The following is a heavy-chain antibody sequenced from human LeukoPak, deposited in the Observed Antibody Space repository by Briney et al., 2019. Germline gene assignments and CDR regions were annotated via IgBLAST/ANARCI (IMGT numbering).Heavy chain of an antibody. CDR2: IRHDGSNK. CDR3: AKDRATPRYSSSAGDYYYYYMDV. D-gene: IGHD6-6*01. CDR1: GFTFSSYG. J-gene: IGHJ6*03. Sequence: PGGSLRLSCAASGFTFSSYGMHWVRQAPGKGLEWVAFIRHDGSNKNYADSVKVRFTISRDNSKNTLYLQMDSLRAEDTAVYSCAKDRATPRYSSSAGDYYYYYMDVWGKGTTVTVSS. V-gene: IGHV3-30*02.